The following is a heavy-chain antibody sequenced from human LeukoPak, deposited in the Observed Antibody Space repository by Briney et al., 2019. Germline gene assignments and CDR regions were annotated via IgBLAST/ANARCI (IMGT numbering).Heavy chain of an antibody. CDR3: ATLDIVVVSAVMPLRFDY. D-gene: IGHD2-2*03. CDR1: GFTFSSYG. CDR2: IRYDGSNK. J-gene: IGHJ4*02. Sequence: GGSLRLSCAASGFTFSSYGMHWVRQAPGKGLEWVAFIRYDGSNKYYADSVKGRFTIFRDNSKNTLYLQMNSLRAEDTAMYYCATLDIVVVSAVMPLRFDYWGQGTLVTVSS. V-gene: IGHV3-30*02.